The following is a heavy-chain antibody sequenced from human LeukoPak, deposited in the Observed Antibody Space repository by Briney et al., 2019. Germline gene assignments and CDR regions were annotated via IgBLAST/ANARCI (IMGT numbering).Heavy chain of an antibody. Sequence: ASVKVSCKASGYSLTSYAITWVRQAPGQGLEWMGWISPYNGNTIYAPKFQGRVTMTTDTSTSTAYMDLRSLGSDDTAVYYCARDRTMVRGVIIPSDYWGQGTLVTVSS. D-gene: IGHD3-10*01. J-gene: IGHJ4*02. CDR3: ARDRTMVRGVIIPSDY. CDR2: ISPYNGNT. CDR1: GYSLTSYA. V-gene: IGHV1-18*01.